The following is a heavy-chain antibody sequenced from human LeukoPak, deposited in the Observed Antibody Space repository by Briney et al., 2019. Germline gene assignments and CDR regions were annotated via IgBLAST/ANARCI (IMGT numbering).Heavy chain of an antibody. V-gene: IGHV2-5*08. CDR2: IYWDDDK. CDR3: AHNFYGGNFNWFDP. CDR1: GFSLSTSGMC. Sequence: SGPTLVNPTQTLTLTCTFYGFSLSTSGMCVSWIRQPPGKALEWLALIYWDDDKRYSPTLKSRLSITKDTSKNQVVLTMTNMDPVDTATYYCAHNFYGGNFNWFDPWSQGTLVTVSS. J-gene: IGHJ5*02. D-gene: IGHD4-23*01.